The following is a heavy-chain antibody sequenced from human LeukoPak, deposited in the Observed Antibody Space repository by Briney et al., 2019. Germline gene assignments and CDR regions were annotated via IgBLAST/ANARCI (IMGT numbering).Heavy chain of an antibody. J-gene: IGHJ3*02. CDR1: GFTLSSYW. CDR2: IGENGGKT. V-gene: IGHV3-64*01. CDR3: ARDRVGGWAFDI. D-gene: IGHD3-16*01. Sequence: GGSLRLSCAASGFTLSSYWMHWVRQASGKGLEYVSAIGENGGKTYYANSVKGRFTNSRDNSKNTLYLHMDSLRAEDMAVYYCARDRVGGWAFDIWGQGTMVTVSS.